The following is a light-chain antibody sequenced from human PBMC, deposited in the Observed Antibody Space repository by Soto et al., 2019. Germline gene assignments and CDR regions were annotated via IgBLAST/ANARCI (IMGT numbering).Light chain of an antibody. V-gene: IGKV1-5*01. Sequence: DIQMTQSPSSLSASVGDRVTITCRASQSIGSFLNWYHQKPGKAPKLLIYEASSLESGVPSRFSGSGSGTEFTLTISSLQPDDFATYYCQQYNSYSLTFGGGTKVDIK. CDR1: QSIGSF. J-gene: IGKJ4*01. CDR3: QQYNSYSLT. CDR2: EAS.